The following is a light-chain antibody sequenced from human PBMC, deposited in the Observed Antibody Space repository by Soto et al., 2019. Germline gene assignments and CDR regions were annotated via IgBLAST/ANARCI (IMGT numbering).Light chain of an antibody. J-gene: IGKJ3*01. CDR1: QSISNY. V-gene: IGKV2-28*01. CDR2: LGS. CDR3: KQALQTPLT. Sequence: MTQSPSSLSASVGDRVTITCRARQSISNYLNWYLKKPGQSPQLLMYLGSDRPSGVPDRFSGSGSGTDFTLKISRVEAEDVGVYYCKQALQTPLTFGPGTKVDI.